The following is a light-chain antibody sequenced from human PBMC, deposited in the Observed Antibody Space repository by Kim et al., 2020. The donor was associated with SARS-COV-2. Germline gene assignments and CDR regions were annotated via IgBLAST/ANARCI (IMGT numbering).Light chain of an antibody. Sequence: QSALTQPASVSGSPGQSITISCTGTSSDVGSYNLVSWYLQHPGKAPKLMIFEVSKRPSGVSTRFSGSKSGNTASLTISGLQAEDEAAYYCCSYASSSTLVFGGGTQLTVL. CDR3: CSYASSSTLV. CDR1: SSDVGSYNL. V-gene: IGLV2-23*02. J-gene: IGLJ2*01. CDR2: EVS.